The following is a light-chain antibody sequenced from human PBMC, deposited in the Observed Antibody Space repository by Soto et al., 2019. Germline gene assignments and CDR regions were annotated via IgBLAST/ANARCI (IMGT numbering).Light chain of an antibody. V-gene: IGKV3-15*01. Sequence: EIVMTQSPATLSASPGERATLSCRASQRVSDNLAWYQQKPGQAPRLLIYGASTRATGIPARFSGSGSGTEFSLTISSLQPEDFALYYCQQYNNWPLTFGRGTKVEIK. CDR2: GAS. CDR3: QQYNNWPLT. CDR1: QRVSDN. J-gene: IGKJ4*01.